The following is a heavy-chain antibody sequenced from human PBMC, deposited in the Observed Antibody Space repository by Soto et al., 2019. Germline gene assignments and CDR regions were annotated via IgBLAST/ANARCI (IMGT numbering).Heavy chain of an antibody. CDR1: GDTFSFYT. D-gene: IGHD3-10*01. CDR2: IIPMVRMA. V-gene: IGHV1-69*02. Sequence: QVQLVQSGAELKKPGSSVKVSCTASGDTFSFYTMNWVRQAPGQGPEWMGRIIPMVRMANYEQKFQGSVTISADKSTSTSYMELSSLRSEDKAVYYCATNHGSGSAPLDYWGQGTLVTVSS. CDR3: ATNHGSGSAPLDY. J-gene: IGHJ4*02.